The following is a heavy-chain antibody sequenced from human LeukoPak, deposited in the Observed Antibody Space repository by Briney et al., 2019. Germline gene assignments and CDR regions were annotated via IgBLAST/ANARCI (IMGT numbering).Heavy chain of an antibody. CDR3: ARHRARDYDISTGYYGSVSLFDY. D-gene: IGHD3-9*01. CDR1: GGSFSGYY. Sequence: PSETLSLTCAVYGGSFSGYYWSWIRQPPGKGLEWIGEINHSGSTNYNPSLKSRVTISVDTSKNQFSLKLSSVTAADTAVYYCARHRARDYDISTGYYGSVSLFDYWGQGTLVTVSS. V-gene: IGHV4-34*01. CDR2: INHSGST. J-gene: IGHJ4*02.